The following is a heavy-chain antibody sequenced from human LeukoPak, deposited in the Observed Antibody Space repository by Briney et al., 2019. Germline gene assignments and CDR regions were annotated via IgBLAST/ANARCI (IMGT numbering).Heavy chain of an antibody. J-gene: IGHJ4*02. CDR2: ISGSGSTK. CDR1: GFAFSKYE. V-gene: IGHV3-48*03. CDR3: ARIPHPDYADAQ. Sequence: GGSLRLSCAASGFAFSKYEMNWVRQAPGKGLEWVSYISGSGSTKYYADSVKGRFTISRDNAKTSLDLQMNSLRAEDTAVYFCARIPHPDYADAQWGQGTLVIVSS. D-gene: IGHD4-17*01.